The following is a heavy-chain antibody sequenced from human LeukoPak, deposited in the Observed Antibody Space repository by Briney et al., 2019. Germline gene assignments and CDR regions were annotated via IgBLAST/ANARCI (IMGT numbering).Heavy chain of an antibody. J-gene: IGHJ4*02. Sequence: AGGSLRLSCAASGFTFSSYGMHWVRQAPGKGLEWVAVISYDGSNKYYADSVKGRFTISRDNAKNSLYLQMNSLRAEDTAVYYCASSLYYDSSAVDYWGQGTLVTVSS. CDR3: ASSLYYDSSAVDY. CDR1: GFTFSSYG. CDR2: ISYDGSNK. D-gene: IGHD3-22*01. V-gene: IGHV3-30*03.